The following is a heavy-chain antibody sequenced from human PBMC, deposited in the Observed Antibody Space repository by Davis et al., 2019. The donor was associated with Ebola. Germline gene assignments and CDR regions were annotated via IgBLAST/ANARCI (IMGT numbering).Heavy chain of an antibody. CDR3: ARGRYSCGYFDY. Sequence: SETLSLTCTVSGGSIISSSSYWGWIRQPPRKGLEWIGSIYYSGITYYNPSLKSRVTISVDTSKNQFSLKLSSVTAADTAVYYCARGRYSCGYFDYWGQGTLVTVSP. CDR2: IYYSGIT. J-gene: IGHJ4*02. CDR1: GGSIISSSSY. V-gene: IGHV4-39*07. D-gene: IGHD5-18*01.